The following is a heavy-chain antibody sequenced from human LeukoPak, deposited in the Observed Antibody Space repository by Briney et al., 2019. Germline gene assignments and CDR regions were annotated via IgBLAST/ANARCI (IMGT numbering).Heavy chain of an antibody. V-gene: IGHV4-61*02. D-gene: IGHD3-3*01. CDR1: GGSISSGSYY. J-gene: IGHJ5*02. CDR2: IYTSGST. CDR3: ARDRIDYDFWSGYAYNWFDL. Sequence: SETLSLTCTVSGGSISSGSYYWSWVRQPAGKGLEWIGRIYTSGSTNYNPSLKSRVIISVDTSKNQFSLKLSSVTAADTAVYYRARDRIDYDFWSGYAYNWFDLWGQGTLVTVSS.